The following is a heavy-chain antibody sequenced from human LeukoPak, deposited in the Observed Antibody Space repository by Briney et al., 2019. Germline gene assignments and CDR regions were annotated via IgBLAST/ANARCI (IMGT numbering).Heavy chain of an antibody. CDR2: IIPIFGTA. CDR1: GGTFSSYA. V-gene: IGHV1-69*05. D-gene: IGHD2-2*01. CDR3: ARVHPAAMVLSIGGWFDP. J-gene: IGHJ5*02. Sequence: GASVKVSCKASGGTFSSYAISWVRQAPGQGLEWMGGIIPIFGTANYAQKFQGRVTITTDESTSTAYMELSSLRSEDTAVYYCARVHPAAMVLSIGGWFDPWGQGTLVTVSS.